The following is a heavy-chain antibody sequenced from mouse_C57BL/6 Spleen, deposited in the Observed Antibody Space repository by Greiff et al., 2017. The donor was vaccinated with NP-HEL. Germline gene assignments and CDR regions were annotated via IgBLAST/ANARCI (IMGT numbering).Heavy chain of an antibody. Sequence: EVQLVESGPGLVKPSQSLSLTCSVTGYSITSGYYWNWIRQFPGNKLEWMGYISYDGSNNYNPSLKNRISITRDTSKNQFFLKLNSVTTEDTATYYCARDGLSTGNFDYWGQGTTLTVSS. CDR3: ARDGLSTGNFDY. CDR2: ISYDGSN. J-gene: IGHJ2*01. CDR1: GYSITSGYY. V-gene: IGHV3-6*01. D-gene: IGHD2-1*01.